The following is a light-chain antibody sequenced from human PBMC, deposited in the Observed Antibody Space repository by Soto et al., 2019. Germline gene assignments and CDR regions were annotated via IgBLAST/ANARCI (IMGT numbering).Light chain of an antibody. CDR2: GAS. V-gene: IGKV3-20*01. Sequence: EIVLTQSPGTLSLSPWEIATLSCRAIQRVSSGYVAWYQQKPGQAPRLLIYGASSRATGIPDRFRASASGTDFTLTISRLEPEDFAVYFCQQYGGSPAITFGQGTRLEIK. CDR1: QRVSSGY. CDR3: QQYGGSPAIT. J-gene: IGKJ5*01.